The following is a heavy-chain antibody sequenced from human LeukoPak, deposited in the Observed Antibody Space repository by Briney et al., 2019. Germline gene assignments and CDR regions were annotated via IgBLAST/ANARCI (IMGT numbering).Heavy chain of an antibody. CDR2: ISYEGSNK. J-gene: IGHJ4*02. D-gene: IGHD3-3*01. Sequence: GGPLRLSCAASGFPFSHYAVHGLPQAPGKGLVGVTNISYEGSNKYSADSVKGRFTVSRDNSKNTLYLHMNSLRAEDTALYYCPRDLGLYYHSSGYYTGPLDDWGQGTPVTVSS. CDR3: PRDLGLYYHSSGYYTGPLDD. V-gene: IGHV3-30-3*01. CDR1: GFPFSHYA.